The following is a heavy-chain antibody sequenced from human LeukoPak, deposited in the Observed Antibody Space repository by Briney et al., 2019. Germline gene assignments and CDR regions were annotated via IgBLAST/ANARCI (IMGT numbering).Heavy chain of an antibody. D-gene: IGHD1-1*01. J-gene: IGHJ6*02. CDR3: ARVGDNWNDEDYYGMDV. Sequence: GGSLRLSCAASGFTFSSYAMSWVRQAPGKGLEWVAVISYDGSNKYYADSVKGRFTISIDNSKNTLYLQMNSLRAEDTAVYYCARVGDNWNDEDYYGMDVWGQGTTVTVSS. V-gene: IGHV3-30-3*01. CDR2: ISYDGSNK. CDR1: GFTFSSYA.